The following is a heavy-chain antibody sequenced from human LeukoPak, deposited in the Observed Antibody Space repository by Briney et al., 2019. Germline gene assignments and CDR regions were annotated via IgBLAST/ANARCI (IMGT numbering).Heavy chain of an antibody. CDR2: ISSSSSTI. CDR3: AREGLRRSDY. D-gene: IGHD4-17*01. CDR1: GFTFSSYS. V-gene: IGHV3-48*01. Sequence: GGSLRLSCAASGFTFSSYSTNWVRQAPGKGLEWVSYISSSSSTIYYADSVKGRFTISRDNAKNSLYLQMNSLRAEDTAVYYCAREGLRRSDYWGQGTLVTVSS. J-gene: IGHJ4*02.